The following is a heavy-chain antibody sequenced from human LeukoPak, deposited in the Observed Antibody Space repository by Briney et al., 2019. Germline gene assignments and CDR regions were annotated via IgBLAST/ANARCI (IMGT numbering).Heavy chain of an antibody. CDR1: GYSFPNYW. D-gene: IGHD2-2*02. Sequence: GESPKISCKGSGYSFPNYWIGWVRQMPGKGLEWMGIIYPGDSHTRYSPSFQDKVTISVDKSISTAYLQWSSLKASDTAMYYCARGPYAYTSSATLGSYNWFDPWGQGSLVTVSS. CDR3: ARGPYAYTSSATLGSYNWFDP. J-gene: IGHJ5*02. V-gene: IGHV5-51*01. CDR2: IYPGDSHT.